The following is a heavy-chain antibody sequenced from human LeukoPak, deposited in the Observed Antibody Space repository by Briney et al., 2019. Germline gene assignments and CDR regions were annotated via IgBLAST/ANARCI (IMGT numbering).Heavy chain of an antibody. V-gene: IGHV5-51*01. Sequence: GESLKISCKGSGYSFTSYWIGWVRQMPGKGLEWMGIIYPGDSDTRYSPSFQGQVTISADKSISTAYLQWSSLKASDTAMYYCARPSHGRDGYNSGFDYWGQGTLVTVSS. D-gene: IGHD5-24*01. CDR2: IYPGDSDT. CDR1: GYSFTSYW. J-gene: IGHJ4*02. CDR3: ARPSHGRDGYNSGFDY.